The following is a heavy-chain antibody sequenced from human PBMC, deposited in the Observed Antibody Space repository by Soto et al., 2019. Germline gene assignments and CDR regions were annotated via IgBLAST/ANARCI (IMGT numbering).Heavy chain of an antibody. J-gene: IGHJ5*02. CDR3: TIPRGPMIRP. CDR2: ISYDGSNK. CDR1: GFTFSSYG. D-gene: IGHD3-22*01. V-gene: IGHV3-30*03. Sequence: PEGSLRLSCAASGFTFSSYGMHWVRQAPGKGLEWVAVISYDGSNKYYADSVKGRFTISRDNSKNTLYLQMNSLRAEDTAVYYCTIPRGPMIRPWGQGTLVTVSS.